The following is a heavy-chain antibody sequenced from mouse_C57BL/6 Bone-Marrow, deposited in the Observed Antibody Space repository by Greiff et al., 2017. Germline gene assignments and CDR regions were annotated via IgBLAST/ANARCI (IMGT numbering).Heavy chain of an antibody. CDR1: GFNITDYY. Sequence: EVQLQQSGAELVKPGASVKLSCTASGFNITDYYMHWVKQRTEQGLEWIGRIDPEDGETKYAPKFQGKATITADTSSNTAYLQLSSLTSEDTAFYYWARKGSAGSSPYYYAMDYWGQGTSVTVSS. V-gene: IGHV14-2*01. J-gene: IGHJ4*01. D-gene: IGHD1-1*01. CDR2: IDPEDGET. CDR3: ARKGSAGSSPYYYAMDY.